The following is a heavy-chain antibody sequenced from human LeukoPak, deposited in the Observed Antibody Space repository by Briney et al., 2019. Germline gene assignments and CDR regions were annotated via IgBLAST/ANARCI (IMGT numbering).Heavy chain of an antibody. CDR3: AKGSYSDSSGFYREYYFDY. CDR1: GFIFNNFG. J-gene: IGHJ4*02. D-gene: IGHD3-22*01. Sequence: GGSLRLSCVASGFIFNNFGMSWVRQAPGKGLEWVSSISGSGGNTHYADSVRGRFTISRDNSKNTLYLQMNSLRAGDTAFYYCAKGSYSDSSGFYREYYFDYWGQGTLVPVSS. CDR2: ISGSGGNT. V-gene: IGHV3-23*01.